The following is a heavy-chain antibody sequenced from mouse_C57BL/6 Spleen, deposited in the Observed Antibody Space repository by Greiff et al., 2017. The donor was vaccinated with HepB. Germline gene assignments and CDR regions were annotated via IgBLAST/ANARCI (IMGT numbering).Heavy chain of an antibody. J-gene: IGHJ4*01. CDR2: ISSGSSTI. V-gene: IGHV5-17*01. CDR3: ARRADYSNYEAMDY. CDR1: GFTFSDYG. Sequence: DVMLVESGGGLVKPGGSLKLSCAASGFTFSDYGMHWVRQAPEKGLEWVAYISSGSSTIYYADTVKGRFTISRDNAKNTLFLPMTSLRSEDTAMYYCARRADYSNYEAMDYWGQGASVTVAS. D-gene: IGHD2-5*01.